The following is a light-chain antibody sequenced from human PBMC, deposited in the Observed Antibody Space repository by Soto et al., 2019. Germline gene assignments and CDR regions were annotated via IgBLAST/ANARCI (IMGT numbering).Light chain of an antibody. V-gene: IGKV3-11*01. Sequence: EIVLTQSPATLSLSPGERATLSCRASQSVRSYLAWYRQKPGQAPRLLIYDASNRATGIPARFSGSGSGTDFTLTISSLEPEDFAVYYCQQRSNWPLYTFGQGTKLEIK. CDR3: QQRSNWPLYT. CDR2: DAS. CDR1: QSVRSY. J-gene: IGKJ2*01.